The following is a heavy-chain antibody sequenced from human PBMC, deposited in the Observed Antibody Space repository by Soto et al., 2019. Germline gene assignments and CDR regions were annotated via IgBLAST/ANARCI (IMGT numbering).Heavy chain of an antibody. J-gene: IGHJ6*02. CDR2: INPSGGST. V-gene: IGHV1-46*01. Sequence: GASVKVSCKASGYTFTSYYMHWVRQAPGQGLEWMGIINPSGGSTSYAQKFQGQVTISADKSISTAYLQWSSLKASDTAMYYCARPRYPGRGYYGVDVWGQGTTVTVSS. CDR3: ARPRYPGRGYYGVDV. CDR1: GYTFTSYY. D-gene: IGHD2-15*01.